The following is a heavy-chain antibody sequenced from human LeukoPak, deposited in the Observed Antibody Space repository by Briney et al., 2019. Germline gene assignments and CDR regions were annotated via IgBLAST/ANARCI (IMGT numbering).Heavy chain of an antibody. CDR3: ARGGSYYASGRYFAFDI. CDR1: GFTFSNYD. J-gene: IGHJ3*02. Sequence: GGSLRLSCAASGFTFSNYDMHWVRQAPGKGLEWVAVISDDGSNKYYADSVKGRFTISRDNTKNTLYLEMDRPRPQDTAVYYCARGGSYYASGRYFAFDIWGQGTMVTVSS. D-gene: IGHD3-10*01. V-gene: IGHV3-30*03. CDR2: ISDDGSNK.